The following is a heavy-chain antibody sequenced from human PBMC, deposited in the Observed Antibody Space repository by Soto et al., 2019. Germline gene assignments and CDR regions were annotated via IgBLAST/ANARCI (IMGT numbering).Heavy chain of an antibody. CDR1: GYTFIGYY. CDR2: INPNSGAT. Sequence: QVQLVQSGAEVKKPGASVKVSCKASGYTFIGYYLHWVRQAPGQGLEWMGWINPNSGATNYAQKFQGRVTMTGDMSISTGDMELNRLRSDDTAVYYCARDGGLIAAVGQNWFDPWGQGTLVTVSS. CDR3: ARDGGLIAAVGQNWFDP. V-gene: IGHV1-2*02. D-gene: IGHD6-13*01. J-gene: IGHJ5*02.